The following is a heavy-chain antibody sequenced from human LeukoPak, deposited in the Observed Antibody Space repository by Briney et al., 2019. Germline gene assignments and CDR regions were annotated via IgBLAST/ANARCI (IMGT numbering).Heavy chain of an antibody. Sequence: GGSLRLSCVASGFTFSSYAMYWVRQAPGKGLEYVSAISSNGGSTDYANSVKGRFTISRDNSKNTLYLQMGSLRAEDMAVYYCARGKSGTTPNWFDLWGQGTLVTVSS. D-gene: IGHD1-1*01. V-gene: IGHV3-64*01. CDR1: GFTFSSYA. CDR3: ARGKSGTTPNWFDL. CDR2: ISSNGGST. J-gene: IGHJ5*02.